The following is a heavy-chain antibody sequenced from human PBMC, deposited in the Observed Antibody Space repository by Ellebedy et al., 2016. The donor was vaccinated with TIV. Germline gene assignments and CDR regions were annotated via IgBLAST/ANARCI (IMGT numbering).Heavy chain of an antibody. CDR2: ISSSSSYT. J-gene: IGHJ6*02. Sequence: PGGSLRLSCAASGFIFSDYYMSWIRQAPGKGLEWVSYISSSSSYTNYADSVKGRFTISRDNAKKSLYLQMNSLRAEDTAVYYCAKRVTMVREVITYYHYAMDVWGQGTTVTVSS. CDR1: GFIFSDYY. D-gene: IGHD3-10*01. V-gene: IGHV3-11*03. CDR3: AKRVTMVREVITYYHYAMDV.